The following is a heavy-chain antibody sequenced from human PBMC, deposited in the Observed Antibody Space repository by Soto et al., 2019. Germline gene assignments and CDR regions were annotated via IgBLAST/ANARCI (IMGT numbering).Heavy chain of an antibody. Sequence: PWESLKISCQGSGYIFTKHWIAWVRQKPGKGLEWIGIIDPVDSDDRYSPSFEGQVTISVDKSNNTAFLRWDKLKTSDTATYFCEGRDLDTSGNYYPYNWFDSWGQGNEVTGSS. CDR2: IDPVDSDD. CDR3: EGRDLDTSGNYYPYNWFDS. V-gene: IGHV5-51*01. D-gene: IGHD3-22*01. CDR1: GYIFTKHW. J-gene: IGHJ5*01.